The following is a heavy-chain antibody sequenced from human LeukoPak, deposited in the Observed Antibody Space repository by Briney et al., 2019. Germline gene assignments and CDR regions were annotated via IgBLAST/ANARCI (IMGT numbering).Heavy chain of an antibody. CDR3: ARIDRAVAGTIDY. CDR2: IYYSGST. Sequence: SETLSLTCTVSGGSISSGDYYWSWIRQPPGKGLEWIGYIYYSGSTNYNPSLKSRVTMSVDTSKNQFSLKLSSVTAADTAVYYCARIDRAVAGTIDYWGQGTLVTVSS. V-gene: IGHV4-30-4*01. J-gene: IGHJ4*02. D-gene: IGHD6-19*01. CDR1: GGSISSGDYY.